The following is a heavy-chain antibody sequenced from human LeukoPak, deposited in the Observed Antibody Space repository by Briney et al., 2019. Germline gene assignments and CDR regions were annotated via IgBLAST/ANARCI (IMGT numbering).Heavy chain of an antibody. CDR1: GYTFTGYY. D-gene: IGHD5-18*01. Sequence: ASVKVSCKASGYTFTGYYMHWVRQAPGQGLEWMGWINPNSGGTNYAQKFRGRVTMTRDTSISTAYMELSRLRSDDTAVYYCARGTLGYGVSVDHWGQGTLVTVSS. CDR3: ARGTLGYGVSVDH. CDR2: INPNSGGT. J-gene: IGHJ4*02. V-gene: IGHV1-2*02.